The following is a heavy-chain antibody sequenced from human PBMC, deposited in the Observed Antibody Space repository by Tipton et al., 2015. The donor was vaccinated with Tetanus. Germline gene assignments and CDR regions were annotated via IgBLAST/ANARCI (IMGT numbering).Heavy chain of an antibody. J-gene: IGHJ3*02. CDR2: IYVTGAI. CDR3: AREDVYYHDGSGFYAFDI. Sequence: TLSLTCSVSGGSISNYYWNWIWQPAGKGLEWIGRIYVTGAINYSPALQSRVTMSGDTAKNQFSLRLSSVTAADAAMYYCAREDVYYHDGSGFYAFDIWGRGTMVAVSS. CDR1: GGSISNYY. D-gene: IGHD3-22*01. V-gene: IGHV4-4*07.